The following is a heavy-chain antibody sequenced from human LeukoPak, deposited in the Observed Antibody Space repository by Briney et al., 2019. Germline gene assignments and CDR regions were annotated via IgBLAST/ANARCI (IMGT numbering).Heavy chain of an antibody. CDR2: IHNSGST. CDR3: ARDGYSFGRGFDP. D-gene: IGHD5-18*01. V-gene: IGHV4-59*12. CDR1: DGSISSYY. Sequence: SETLSLTCTVSDGSISSYYWSWIRQPPGKGMEWIGYIHNSGSTNYNPSLTSRVTMSVDTSKNQFSLKLSSVAAADTAVYYCARDGYSFGRGFDPWGQGTLVTVAS. J-gene: IGHJ5*02.